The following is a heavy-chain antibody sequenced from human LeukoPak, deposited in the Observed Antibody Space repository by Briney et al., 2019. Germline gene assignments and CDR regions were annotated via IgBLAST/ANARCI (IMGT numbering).Heavy chain of an antibody. CDR1: GFTVSSNY. D-gene: IGHD6-19*01. Sequence: PGGSLRLSCAASGFTVSSNYMSWVRQAPGKGLEWVSVIYSGGSTYYADSVKGRFTISRDNSKNTLYLQMNSLRAEDTAVYYCANDQWPLCYFDYWGQGTLVTVSS. V-gene: IGHV3-66*01. CDR3: ANDQWPLCYFDY. J-gene: IGHJ4*02. CDR2: IYSGGST.